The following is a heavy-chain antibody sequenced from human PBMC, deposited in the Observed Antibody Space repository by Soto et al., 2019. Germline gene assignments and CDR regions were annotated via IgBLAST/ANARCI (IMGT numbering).Heavy chain of an antibody. D-gene: IGHD3-9*01. CDR2: ISYDGSNK. Sequence: PGESLKISCAASGFTFSSYAMHWVRQAPGKGLEWVAVISYDGSNKYYEDSVKGRFTISRDNSKNTLYLQMNSLRAEDTAVYYCARDRYYDILTGHPDAFDIWGQGTMVTVSS. J-gene: IGHJ3*02. CDR1: GFTFSSYA. V-gene: IGHV3-30-3*01. CDR3: ARDRYYDILTGHPDAFDI.